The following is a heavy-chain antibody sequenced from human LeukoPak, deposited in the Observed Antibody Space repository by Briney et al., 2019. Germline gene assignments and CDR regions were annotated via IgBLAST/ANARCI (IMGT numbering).Heavy chain of an antibody. Sequence: PGRSLRLSCAASGFTFDDYAMHWVRQAPGKGLEWVSGISWNSGSIGYADSVKGRFTISRDNAKNSLYLQMNSLRAEDTALYYCAKDVHGDGYYFDYWGQGNLVTVSS. D-gene: IGHD4-17*01. CDR2: ISWNSGSI. CDR3: AKDVHGDGYYFDY. CDR1: GFTFDDYA. V-gene: IGHV3-9*01. J-gene: IGHJ4*02.